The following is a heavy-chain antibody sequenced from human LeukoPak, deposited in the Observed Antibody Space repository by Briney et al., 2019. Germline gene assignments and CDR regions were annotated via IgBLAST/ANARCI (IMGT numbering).Heavy chain of an antibody. CDR3: ARRVIRLGFDP. V-gene: IGHV3-74*01. J-gene: IGHJ5*02. CDR2: INSDGSST. D-gene: IGHD3-10*01. Sequence: GGSLRLSCAVSGFTFSSYWMHWVRQAPGKGLVWVSRINSDGSSTSYADSVKGRFTISRDNAKNTLYLQMNSLRAEDTAVYYCARRVIRLGFDPWGQGTLVTVSS. CDR1: GFTFSSYW.